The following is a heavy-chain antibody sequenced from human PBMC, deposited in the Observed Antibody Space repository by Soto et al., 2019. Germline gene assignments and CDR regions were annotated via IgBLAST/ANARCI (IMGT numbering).Heavy chain of an antibody. CDR3: AKGRAPTSGGVVYTSGWLSS. CDR1: GFTFSSYA. CDR2: ISSSGGST. J-gene: IGHJ5*02. V-gene: IGHV3-23*01. Sequence: EVQLLESGGGLVQPGGSLRLFCAASGFTFSSYAMSWVRQAPGKGLGWVSTISSSGGSTYYADSVKGRFTVSRDNPNNTLYMQMNSLGADDTAVYYCAKGRAPTSGGVVYTSGWLSSWGRGTLLTVSS. D-gene: IGHD6-19*01.